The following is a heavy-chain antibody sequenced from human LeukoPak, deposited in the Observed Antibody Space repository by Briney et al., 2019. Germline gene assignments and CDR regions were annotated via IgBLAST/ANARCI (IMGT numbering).Heavy chain of an antibody. D-gene: IGHD6-6*01. CDR2: IKQDGSEK. CDR3: ASAGGDSRSPLPFYY. J-gene: IGHJ4*02. V-gene: IGHV3-7*03. Sequence: GTLSLTCTVSGDSINSLDLWSWVRQAPGKGLEWVANIKQDGSEKYYVDSVKGRFTISRDNAENSLSLQMNSLRAEDTAVYYCASAGGDSRSPLPFYYWGQGTLVTVSS. CDR1: GDSINSLDL.